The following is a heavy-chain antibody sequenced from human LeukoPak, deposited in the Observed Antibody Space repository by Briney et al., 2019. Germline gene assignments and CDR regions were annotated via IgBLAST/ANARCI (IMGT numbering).Heavy chain of an antibody. CDR1: GFTFSSSA. J-gene: IGHJ4*02. D-gene: IGHD5-18*01. CDR2: ISSSGGST. Sequence: GGSLRLSCAASGFTFSSSAMSWVRQVPGKGLEWVSGISSSGGSTYYADSVKGRFTISRDNSKNTLYLQMNSLRAEDTAVYYCARGKNSYGPYLDYWGQGTLVTVSS. CDR3: ARGKNSYGPYLDY. V-gene: IGHV3-23*01.